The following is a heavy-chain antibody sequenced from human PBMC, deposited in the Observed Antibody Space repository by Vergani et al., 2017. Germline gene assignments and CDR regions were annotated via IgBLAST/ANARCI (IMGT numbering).Heavy chain of an antibody. J-gene: IGHJ4*02. D-gene: IGHD3-10*01. CDR3: AREAYGSVLDS. CDR2: IKQDGREK. V-gene: IGHV3-7*01. Sequence: EVQLVESGGGLVQPGGSLRLSCAASGFTFSSYWMSWVRQAPGKGLEWVANIKQDGREKYYVDSVKGRFTISRDNATNSLYLQMNSLRAEDTAVYYCAREAYGSVLDSWGQGTLVTVSS. CDR1: GFTFSSYW.